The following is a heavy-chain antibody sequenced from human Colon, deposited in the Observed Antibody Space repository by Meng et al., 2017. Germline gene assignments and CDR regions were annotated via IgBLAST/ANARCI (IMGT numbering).Heavy chain of an antibody. J-gene: IGHJ3*02. Sequence: ASVKVSCKVSGFSLTDLSIYWVRQPPGKGLEWMGGFDPTDGKSVYAQNFQGRVTVTEDTPADTAYMELSSLRSEDTAVYYCARPLGYSTGYSSSGLGDDAFDIWGQGTMVTVSS. V-gene: IGHV1-24*01. CDR2: FDPTDGKS. D-gene: IGHD6-13*01. CDR3: ARPLGYSTGYSSSGLGDDAFDI. CDR1: GFSLTDLS.